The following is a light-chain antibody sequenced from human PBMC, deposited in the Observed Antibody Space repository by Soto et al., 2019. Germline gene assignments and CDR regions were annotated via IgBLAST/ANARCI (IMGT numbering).Light chain of an antibody. CDR3: QQYNSWPFT. J-gene: IGKJ3*01. Sequence: EIVLTQSPATLSLSPGERATLSCRASQSVSSYLGWYQQKPGQAPRLLIHGASTRATGVPARFSGSGSGTEFTLTISSLQSEDFAVYYCQQYNSWPFTFGPGTKVDI. CDR1: QSVSSY. CDR2: GAS. V-gene: IGKV3-15*01.